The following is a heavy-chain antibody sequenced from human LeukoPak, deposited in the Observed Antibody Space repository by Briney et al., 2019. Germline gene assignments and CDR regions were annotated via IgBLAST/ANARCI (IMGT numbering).Heavy chain of an antibody. CDR2: ISSSSYI. D-gene: IGHD4-17*01. CDR1: GFTFSSYS. J-gene: IGHJ4*02. CDR3: ARDMGDYGDYFDY. V-gene: IGHV3-21*01. Sequence: GGSLRLSCAASGFTFSSYSMNWVRQAPGKGLEWVSSISSSSYIYYADSVKGRFTISRDNAKNSLYLQVNSLRAEDTAVYYCARDMGDYGDYFDYWGQGTLVTVSS.